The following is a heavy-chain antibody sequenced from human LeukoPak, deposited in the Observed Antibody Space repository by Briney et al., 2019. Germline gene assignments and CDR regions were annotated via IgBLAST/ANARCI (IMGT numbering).Heavy chain of an antibody. Sequence: GKSLRLSCAASGFTFSSYGMHWVRQAPGKGLEWVAVIWYDGSNKYYADSVKGRCTISRDNSKNTLYLQMNSLRAEDTAVYYCARDRDIVVVPAALGWLDPWGQGTLVTVSS. D-gene: IGHD2-2*01. CDR1: GFTFSSYG. CDR2: IWYDGSNK. J-gene: IGHJ5*02. V-gene: IGHV3-33*01. CDR3: ARDRDIVVVPAALGWLDP.